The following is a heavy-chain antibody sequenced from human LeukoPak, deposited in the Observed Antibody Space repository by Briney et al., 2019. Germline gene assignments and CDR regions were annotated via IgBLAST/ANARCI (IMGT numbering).Heavy chain of an antibody. J-gene: IGHJ4*02. CDR3: ARGDCSGGSCTAPIDY. V-gene: IGHV3-33*01. Sequence: GGSLRLSCAASGFTFSNYGMHWVRQAPGKGLEWVAVIWYDGNNKYETDSVKGRFTISRDNAKNSLYLQMNSLRAEDTAVYYCARGDCSGGSCTAPIDYWGQGTLVTVSS. D-gene: IGHD2-15*01. CDR2: IWYDGNNK. CDR1: GFTFSNYG.